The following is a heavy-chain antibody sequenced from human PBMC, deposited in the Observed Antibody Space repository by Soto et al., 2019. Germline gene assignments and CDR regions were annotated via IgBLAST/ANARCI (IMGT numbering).Heavy chain of an antibody. Sequence: GGSLRLSCAASGFTFSSYWMNWVRQAPGRGLEWVANIKQDGSEKYYVDSVKGRFTISRDNAKNSLYLQMNSLRAEDTAIYYCATSSTSIDNWGQGTLVTVSS. V-gene: IGHV3-7*01. CDR3: ATSSTSIDN. D-gene: IGHD3-16*01. CDR2: IKQDGSEK. CDR1: GFTFSSYW. J-gene: IGHJ4*02.